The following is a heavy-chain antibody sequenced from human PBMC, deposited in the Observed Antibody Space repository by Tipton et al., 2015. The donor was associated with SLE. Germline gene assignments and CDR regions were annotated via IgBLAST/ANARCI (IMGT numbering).Heavy chain of an antibody. V-gene: IGHV4-59*12. D-gene: IGHD4-17*01. CDR1: GGSISSYY. CDR2: IYYSGSS. Sequence: TLSLTCTVSGGSISSYYWSWIRQPPGKGLEWIGYIYYSGSSNYNASLKSRVTISVDTSKNQFSLKLSSVTAADTAVYYCARGSRDYGDYWFDPWGQGTLVTVSS. CDR3: ARGSRDYGDYWFDP. J-gene: IGHJ5*02.